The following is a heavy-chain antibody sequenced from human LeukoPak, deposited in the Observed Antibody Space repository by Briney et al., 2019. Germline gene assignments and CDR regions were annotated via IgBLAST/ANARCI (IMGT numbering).Heavy chain of an antibody. CDR2: IYTSGGT. D-gene: IGHD6-13*01. Sequence: PSETLSLTCTVSGGSISSYYWSWIRQPPGKGLEWIGYIYTSGGTNYNPSLKSRVTISVDTSKNQFSLKLSSVTAADTAVYYCARLGGSSWGYYYYYMDVWGKGTTVTVSS. J-gene: IGHJ6*03. V-gene: IGHV4-4*09. CDR3: ARLGGSSWGYYYYYMDV. CDR1: GGSISSYY.